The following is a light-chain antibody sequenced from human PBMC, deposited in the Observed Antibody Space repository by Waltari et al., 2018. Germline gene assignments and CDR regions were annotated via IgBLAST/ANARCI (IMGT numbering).Light chain of an antibody. Sequence: EIVLTQSPGTLSLSPGERVTLSCRASQSVSSRYLAWYQRKPGQAPRLLIYGAYSRATGIPDRFSGSGSGTDFTLTISRLAPEDFAVYYCQQYATSWTFGQGTKVEIK. V-gene: IGKV3-20*01. CDR1: QSVSSRY. J-gene: IGKJ1*01. CDR3: QQYATSWT. CDR2: GAY.